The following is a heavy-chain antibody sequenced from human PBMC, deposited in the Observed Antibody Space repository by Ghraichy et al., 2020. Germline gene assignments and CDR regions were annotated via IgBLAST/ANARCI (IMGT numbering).Heavy chain of an antibody. V-gene: IGHV4-34*01. J-gene: IGHJ4*02. CDR2: INHKGST. CDR1: GGSLSGYY. CDR3: ASLTIFGVISDY. Sequence: SETLSLTCAVYGGSLSGYYWSWIRQPPGKGLEWIGEINHKGSTNYNPSLKSRASISIDTSKNQISLMLRSVTAADTAVYYCASLTIFGVISDYWGQGTLVTVSS. D-gene: IGHD3-3*01.